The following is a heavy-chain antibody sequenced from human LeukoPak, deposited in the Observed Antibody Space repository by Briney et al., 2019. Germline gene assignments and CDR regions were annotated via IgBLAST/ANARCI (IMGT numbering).Heavy chain of an antibody. V-gene: IGHV1-46*01. CDR3: ARGGIAARPRADY. D-gene: IGHD6-6*01. J-gene: IGHJ4*02. CDR1: GYTFTSNY. CDR2: ISPSGGST. Sequence: ASVKVSCKAFGYTFTSNYMHWVRQAPGQGPEWMGVISPSGGSTTYAQKLQGRVTMTTDTSTSTAYMELRSLRSDDTAVYYCARGGIAARPRADYWGQGTLVTVSS.